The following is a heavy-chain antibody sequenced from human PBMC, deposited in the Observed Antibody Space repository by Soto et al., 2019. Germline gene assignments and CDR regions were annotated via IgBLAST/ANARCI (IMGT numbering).Heavy chain of an antibody. CDR3: AKLWSYSSSRRSLDY. V-gene: IGHV3-23*01. CDR1: GFTFSSYA. CDR2: ISGSGGST. J-gene: IGHJ4*02. Sequence: PGGSLRLSXAASGFTFSSYAMSWVRQAPGKGLEWVSAISGSGGSTYYADSVKGRFTISRDNSKNTLYLQMNSLRAEDTAVYYCAKLWSYSSSRRSLDYWGQGTLVTVSS. D-gene: IGHD6-6*01.